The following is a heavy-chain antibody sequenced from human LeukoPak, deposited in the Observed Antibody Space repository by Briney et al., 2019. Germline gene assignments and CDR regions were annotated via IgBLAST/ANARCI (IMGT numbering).Heavy chain of an antibody. CDR2: IYYSGST. V-gene: IGHV4-39*07. CDR3: ARDYGGNSELDY. D-gene: IGHD4-23*01. J-gene: IGHJ4*02. Sequence: SETLSLTCTVSAGSISSYYWSWIRQPPGKGLEWIGSIYYSGSTYYNPSLKSRVTISVDTSKNQFSLKLSSVTAADTAVYYCARDYGGNSELDYWGQGTLVTVSS. CDR1: AGSISSYY.